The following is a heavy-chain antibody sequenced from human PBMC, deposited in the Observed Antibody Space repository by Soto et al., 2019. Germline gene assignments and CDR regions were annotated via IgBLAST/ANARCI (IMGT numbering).Heavy chain of an antibody. D-gene: IGHD6-13*01. CDR1: GGSLRRNNL. CDR2: IYHSGST. Sequence: QVQLQESGPGLVKPSGTLSLTFPGFGGSLRRNNLVSLGRQPPGKGLEWIGEIYHSGSTNYNPSLKSRVTISVDKSKNQFSLKLSSVTAADTAVYYCARCIAAAGPIDYWGQGTLVTVSS. CDR3: ARCIAAAGPIDY. J-gene: IGHJ4*02. V-gene: IGHV4-4*02.